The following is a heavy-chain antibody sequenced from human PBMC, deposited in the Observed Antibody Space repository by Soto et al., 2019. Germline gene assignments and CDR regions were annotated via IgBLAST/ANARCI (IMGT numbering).Heavy chain of an antibody. V-gene: IGHV2-5*01. CDR1: GFSLSTTGVG. D-gene: IGHD3-16*01. CDR2: IYWHDDQ. CDR3: AHRGGATVGLYYFDY. J-gene: IGHJ4*02. Sequence: AGPTLVNRTRTRTLTCTFSGFSLSTTGVGVSWIRQPPGKALEWLAHIYWHDDQRYSPSLKSMLTITKDTSKNQVVLTMTNMDPVDTATYYCAHRGGATVGLYYFDYWGQGAPVTVSS.